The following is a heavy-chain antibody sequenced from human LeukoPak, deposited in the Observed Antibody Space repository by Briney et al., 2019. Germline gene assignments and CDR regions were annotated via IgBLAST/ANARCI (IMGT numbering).Heavy chain of an antibody. D-gene: IGHD1-26*01. CDR3: AKGFSGSYSIFDC. V-gene: IGHV3-23*01. J-gene: IGHJ4*02. Sequence: QPGESPRLSCTASGFTLTTYAMSWVRQAPGKGLEWVSTISIGGSTTFYADSVKGRFTISRDSSKNTLYLQMNSLKAEDTAIYYCAKGFSGSYSIFDCWGQGTLVTVCS. CDR2: ISIGGSTT. CDR1: GFTLTTYA.